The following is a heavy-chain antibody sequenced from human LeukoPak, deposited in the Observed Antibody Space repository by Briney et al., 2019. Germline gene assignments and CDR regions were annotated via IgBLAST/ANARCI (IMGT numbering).Heavy chain of an antibody. CDR2: VYYSGST. CDR1: GGSISSSATYY. Sequence: SETLSLTCTVSGGSISSSATYYWGWVRQPPGKGLEWIGSVYYSGSTYYTPSLKSRLMISVDTSKNQFSLKLSSVTAADTAVYCCARHYTIPRFDPWGQGTLVTVSS. CDR3: ARHYTIPRFDP. D-gene: IGHD3-10*01. J-gene: IGHJ5*02. V-gene: IGHV4-39*01.